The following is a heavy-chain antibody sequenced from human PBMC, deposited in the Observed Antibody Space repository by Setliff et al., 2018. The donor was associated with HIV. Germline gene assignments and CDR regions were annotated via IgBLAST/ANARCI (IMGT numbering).Heavy chain of an antibody. CDR3: AKDYTPTFWEYNWYDV. V-gene: IGHV3-23*01. CDR2: ISGSGDST. J-gene: IGHJ5*02. CDR1: GFTFSYHA. D-gene: IGHD3-3*01. Sequence: GGSLRLSCAASGFTFSYHAMTWVRQAPGKGLEWVSGISGSGDSTFYADSVKGRFTISRDNSKNTLSLQMNDLRAEDTALYYCAKDYTPTFWEYNWYDVWGQGTLVTVSS.